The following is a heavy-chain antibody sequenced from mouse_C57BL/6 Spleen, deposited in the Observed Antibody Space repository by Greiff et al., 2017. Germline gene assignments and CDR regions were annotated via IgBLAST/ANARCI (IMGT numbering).Heavy chain of an antibody. CDR3: ARCGYSWFAY. Sequence: EVQLVESGGGLVKPGGSLKLSCAASGFTFSDYGMHWVRQAPEKGLEWVAYISRGSGTIYYADTVKGRFTISRDNAKNTLFLQMTSLRSEDTAMYYCARCGYSWFAYWGQGTLVTVAA. J-gene: IGHJ3*01. V-gene: IGHV5-17*01. CDR2: ISRGSGTI. CDR1: GFTFSDYG. D-gene: IGHD2-3*01.